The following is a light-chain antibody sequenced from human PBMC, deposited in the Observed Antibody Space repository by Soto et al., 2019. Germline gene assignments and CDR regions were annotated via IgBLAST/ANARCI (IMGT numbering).Light chain of an antibody. CDR1: SSDVGIYKY. J-gene: IGLJ2*01. V-gene: IGLV2-14*01. Sequence: QSALTQPAAVSGSPGQSITISCTGTSSDVGIYKYVSWYQQHPGKAPKLMIYEVTNRPSGVSKRFSGSKSGNTASLTISGLQAEEEEDYYCSSYTSSSPVVFGGGTQLTVL. CDR3: SSYTSSSPVV. CDR2: EVT.